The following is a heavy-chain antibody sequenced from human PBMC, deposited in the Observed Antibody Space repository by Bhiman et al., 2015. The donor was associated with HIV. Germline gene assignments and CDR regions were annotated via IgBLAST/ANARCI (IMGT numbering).Heavy chain of an antibody. CDR3: ARVGISSGWPSFDY. D-gene: IGHD3-22*01. CDR1: GFSFSTYT. Sequence: EVQLVESGGGLVKPGGSLRLSCTASGFSFSTYTMNWVRQAPGKGLEWVSSISSSSSYIYYADSVKGRFTISRDNAKNSLYLQMNSLRAEDTGVYNCARVGISSGWPSFDYWGQGTLVTVSS. CDR2: ISSSSSYI. V-gene: IGHV3-21*03. J-gene: IGHJ4*02.